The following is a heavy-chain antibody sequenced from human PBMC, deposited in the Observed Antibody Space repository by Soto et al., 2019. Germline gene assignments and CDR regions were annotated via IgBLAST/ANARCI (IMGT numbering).Heavy chain of an antibody. V-gene: IGHV1-18*01. Sequence: VASVKVSCKASGYTFTSYGISWVRQAPGQGLEWMGWISAYNGNTNYAQKLQGRVTMTTDTSTSTAYMELRSLRYDDTAVYYCARGIDCSGGSCYSYYYYYMGVWGKGTRVTVCS. CDR1: GYTFTSYG. CDR2: ISAYNGNT. CDR3: ARGIDCSGGSCYSYYYYYMGV. J-gene: IGHJ6*03. D-gene: IGHD2-15*01.